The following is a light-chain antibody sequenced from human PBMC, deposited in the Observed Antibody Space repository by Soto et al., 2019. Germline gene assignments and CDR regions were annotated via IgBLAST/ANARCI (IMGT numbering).Light chain of an antibody. CDR3: QQHDQGWT. J-gene: IGKJ1*01. CDR1: QSVSTK. Sequence: EMVMTQSPATLSVSLGERATLSCRASQSVSTKLVWYQQKPGQAPRLLIYGASTRATGIPARFSGSGSGTEFTLNISSLQYEDVAVYYCQQHDQGWTFGQGTKVEIK. CDR2: GAS. V-gene: IGKV3-15*01.